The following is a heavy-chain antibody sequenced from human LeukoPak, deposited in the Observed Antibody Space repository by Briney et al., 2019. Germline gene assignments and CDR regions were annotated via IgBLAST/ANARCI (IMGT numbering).Heavy chain of an antibody. CDR2: INPNSGGT. D-gene: IGHD4-17*01. CDR3: ARDSGNYGDYRRAFDI. J-gene: IGHJ3*02. CDR1: GYTFTGYY. Sequence: GASVKVSCKASGYTFTGYYMRWVRQAPGQGLEWMGRINPNSGGTNYAQKFQGRVTMTRDTSISTAYMELSRLRSDDTAVYYCARDSGNYGDYRRAFDIWGQGTMVTVSS. V-gene: IGHV1-2*06.